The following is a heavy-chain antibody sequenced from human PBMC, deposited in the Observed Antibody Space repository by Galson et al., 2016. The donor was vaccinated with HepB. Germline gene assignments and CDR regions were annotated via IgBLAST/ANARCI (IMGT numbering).Heavy chain of an antibody. CDR1: GDSFSNYA. Sequence: SVKVSCKASGDSFSNYAISWVRQAPGQGLEWMGGIIPIFGTTNHAQKLQGRVTVAADESTNTAYMELSSLRSEDTAVYYWAVGYCRGGSCYGSDRVYYYGMDVWGQGTTVTVSS. CDR3: AVGYCRGGSCYGSDRVYYYGMDV. CDR2: IIPIFGTT. J-gene: IGHJ6*02. D-gene: IGHD2-15*01. V-gene: IGHV1-69*13.